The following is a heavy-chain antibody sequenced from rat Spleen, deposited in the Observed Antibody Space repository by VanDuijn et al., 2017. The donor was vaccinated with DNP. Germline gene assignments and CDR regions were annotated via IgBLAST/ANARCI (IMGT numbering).Heavy chain of an antibody. CDR3: ARHPQTMSWELGYFDF. CDR2: ISYEGSST. Sequence: EVQLVESGGGLVQPGRSLKLSCAASGFTFSDYYMAWVRQAPKKGLEWVASISYEGSSTYYGDSVKGRFTISRDNAKSTLYLQMNSLRSEDTATYYCARHPQTMSWELGYFDFWGPGTMVTVSS. D-gene: IGHD3-8*01. V-gene: IGHV5-22*01. J-gene: IGHJ1*01. CDR1: GFTFSDYY.